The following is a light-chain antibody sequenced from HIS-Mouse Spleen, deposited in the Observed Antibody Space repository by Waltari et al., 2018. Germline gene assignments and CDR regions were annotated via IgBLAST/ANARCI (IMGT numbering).Light chain of an antibody. CDR2: WAS. Sequence: DIVMTQSPDSLAVSLGEWATIKCKSSQSVLYSSNNKNYLAWYQQKPGQPPKLLIYWASTRESGVPERFSGSGSGTDFTLTISSLQAEDVAVYYCQQYYSTPYTFGQGTKLEIK. CDR1: QSVLYSSNNKNY. CDR3: QQYYSTPYT. J-gene: IGKJ2*01. V-gene: IGKV4-1*01.